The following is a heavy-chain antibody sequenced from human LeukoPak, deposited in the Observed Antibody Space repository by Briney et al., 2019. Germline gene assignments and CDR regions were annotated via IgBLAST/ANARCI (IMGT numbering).Heavy chain of an antibody. J-gene: IGHJ6*04. D-gene: IGHD3-10*02. Sequence: GGSLRLSCAASGFTFSSYWMHWVRQAPGKGLDWVAFISYDGGKKYFADSVKGRFTISRDNAKNSLYLQMNSLRAEDTAVYYCAELGITMIGGVWGKGTTVTISS. CDR1: GFTFSSYW. V-gene: IGHV3-33*03. CDR3: AELGITMIGGV. CDR2: ISYDGGKK.